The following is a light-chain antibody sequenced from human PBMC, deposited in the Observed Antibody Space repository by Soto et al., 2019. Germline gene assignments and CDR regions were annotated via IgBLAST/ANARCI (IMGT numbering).Light chain of an antibody. CDR2: AAS. CDR3: LHDYNYPRT. CDR1: QDIRND. Sequence: AIQMTQSPSSLSASVGDRVTITCRASQDIRNDLGWYQQKPGKAPKLLIYAASRLQSGVPSSFSGSVSGTDFTLTISSLQPEDFATYYCLHDYNYPRTFGQGPKVQVK. J-gene: IGKJ1*01. V-gene: IGKV1-6*01.